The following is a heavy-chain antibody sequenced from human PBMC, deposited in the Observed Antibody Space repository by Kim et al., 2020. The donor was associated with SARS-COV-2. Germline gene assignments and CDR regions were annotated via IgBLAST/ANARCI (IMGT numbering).Heavy chain of an antibody. CDR3: ARERALGYCSSTSCYVFDY. D-gene: IGHD2-2*01. CDR1: GFTFSSYW. CDR2: IKQDGSEK. V-gene: IGHV3-7*01. J-gene: IGHJ4*02. Sequence: GGSLRLSCAASGFTFSSYWMSWVRQAPGKGLEWVANIKQDGSEKYYVDSVKGRFTISRDNAKNSLYLQMNSLRAEDTAVYYCARERALGYCSSTSCYVFDYWGQGTLVTVSS.